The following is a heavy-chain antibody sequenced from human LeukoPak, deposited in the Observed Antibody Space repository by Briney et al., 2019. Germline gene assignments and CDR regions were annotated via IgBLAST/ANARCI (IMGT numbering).Heavy chain of an antibody. V-gene: IGHV4-34*01. CDR3: ARGGWLRPFDC. CDR2: IIHSVRT. Sequence: TSETLSLTCAVHGGSFSGSYWCWIRQPPGKRLGWIGEIIHSVRTNYNPSLKCRVTIPVATSKHQFSLKCSSVTAADTAVYYCARGGWLRPFDCWGQGTLVTVSS. J-gene: IGHJ4*02. CDR1: GGSFSGSY. D-gene: IGHD5-12*01.